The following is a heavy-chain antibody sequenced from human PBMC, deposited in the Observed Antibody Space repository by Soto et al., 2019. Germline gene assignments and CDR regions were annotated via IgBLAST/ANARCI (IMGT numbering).Heavy chain of an antibody. CDR1: GYTLTELS. CDR2: FDPEDGET. CDR3: AISLRRVASSSWYDWFDP. J-gene: IGHJ5*02. Sequence: ASVKVSCKVSGYTLTELSMHWVRQAPGKGLEWMGGFDPEDGETIYAQKFQGRVTMTEDTSTDTAYMELSSLRSEDTAVYYCAISLRRVASSSWYDWFDPWGQGTLVTVSS. V-gene: IGHV1-24*01. D-gene: IGHD6-13*01.